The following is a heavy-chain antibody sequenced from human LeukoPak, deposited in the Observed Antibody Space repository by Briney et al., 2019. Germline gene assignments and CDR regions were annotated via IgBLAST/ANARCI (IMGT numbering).Heavy chain of an antibody. CDR1: GFTVNTNY. CDR3: ARAAYDSDSYIVNHDY. V-gene: IGHV3-53*01. J-gene: IGHJ4*02. CDR2: IFRDDTT. D-gene: IGHD3-22*01. Sequence: GGSLRLSCAASGFTVNTNYMSWVRQAPGKGLEWVSVIFRDDTTYYAESVRGRFTISRDNSKNTLYLQMNSLRAEDTAVYFCARAAYDSDSYIVNHDYWGQGTLVTVSS.